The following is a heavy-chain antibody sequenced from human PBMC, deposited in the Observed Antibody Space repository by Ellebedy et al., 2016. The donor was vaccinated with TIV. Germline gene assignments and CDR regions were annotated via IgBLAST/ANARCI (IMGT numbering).Heavy chain of an antibody. CDR2: INHSGST. CDR3: ARGRPKYDY. J-gene: IGHJ4*02. V-gene: IGHV4-34*01. CDR1: GGSFSGYY. Sequence: SETLSLTXAVYGGSFSGYYWSWIRQPPGKGLEWIGEINHSGSTNYNPSLKSRVTISVDTSKNQFSLKLSSVTAADTAVYYCARGRPKYDYWGQGTLVTVSS.